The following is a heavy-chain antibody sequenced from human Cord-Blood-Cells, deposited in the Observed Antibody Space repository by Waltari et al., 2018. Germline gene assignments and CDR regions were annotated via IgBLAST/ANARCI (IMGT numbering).Heavy chain of an antibody. CDR2: ISAYNGNT. Sequence: GQGLEWMGGISAYNGNTNYAQKLQGRVTMTTHTSTSTAYMGLRSLRSYDTAVYYCPRAGGESGSYYFDYWGQGTLGTVSS. V-gene: IGHV1-18*01. CDR3: PRAGGESGSYYFDY. J-gene: IGHJ4*02. D-gene: IGHD1-26*01.